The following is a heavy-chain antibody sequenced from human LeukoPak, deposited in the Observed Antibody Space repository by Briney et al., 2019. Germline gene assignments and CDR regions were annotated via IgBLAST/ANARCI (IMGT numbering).Heavy chain of an antibody. Sequence: SVKVSCKASGGTFSSYAISWVRQAPGQGLEWMGGIIPIFGTANYAQKFQGRVTITADKSTSTAYMELSSLRSEDTAVYYCARWDYDSSGYALYYFDYWGQGTLVTVSS. J-gene: IGHJ4*02. V-gene: IGHV1-69*06. D-gene: IGHD3-22*01. CDR2: IIPIFGTA. CDR3: ARWDYDSSGYALYYFDY. CDR1: GGTFSSYA.